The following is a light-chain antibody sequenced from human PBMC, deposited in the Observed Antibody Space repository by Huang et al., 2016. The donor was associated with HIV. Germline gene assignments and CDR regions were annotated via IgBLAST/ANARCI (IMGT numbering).Light chain of an antibody. CDR1: QSVRSS. Sequence: EIVMTQSPATLSVSPGERATLSCRASQSVRSSLAWYQQKPGQAPRLLIYGASTRATGIPARFSGSGSGTEFTLTISSLQSEDFAFYYCQQYNNWPPWTFGQGTKVEIK. CDR3: QQYNNWPPWT. J-gene: IGKJ1*01. CDR2: GAS. V-gene: IGKV3-15*01.